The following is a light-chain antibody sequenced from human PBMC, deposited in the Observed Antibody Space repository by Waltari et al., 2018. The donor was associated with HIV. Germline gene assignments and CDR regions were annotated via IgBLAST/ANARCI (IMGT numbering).Light chain of an antibody. CDR1: STHLGAYNH. J-gene: IGLJ1*01. CDR2: QVK. V-gene: IGLV2-14*01. CDR3: SSYTTSSTYV. Sequence: QSALPQPASVSGSPGQSITIPCTGTSTHLGAYNHVSWYHKHPDRAPKVKIYQVKSRPSGVSDRFSGSKSGNTASLTISGLQAEDEADYYCSSYTTSSTYVFGRGTTVSVL.